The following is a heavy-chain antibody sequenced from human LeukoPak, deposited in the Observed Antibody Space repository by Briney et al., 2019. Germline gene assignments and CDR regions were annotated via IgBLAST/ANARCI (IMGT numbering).Heavy chain of an antibody. Sequence: GRSLRLSCAASGFTFGNYWMHWVRQDPGKGLLWLSLISDDGSSANYADSVQGRFTISRDNAKHTVYLQMHSLRAEDTAVYYCVSGYCSSTTCYRGAYWGQGTLVTVSS. D-gene: IGHD2-2*03. J-gene: IGHJ4*02. CDR3: VSGYCSSTTCYRGAY. CDR1: GFTFGNYW. CDR2: ISDDGSSA. V-gene: IGHV3-74*01.